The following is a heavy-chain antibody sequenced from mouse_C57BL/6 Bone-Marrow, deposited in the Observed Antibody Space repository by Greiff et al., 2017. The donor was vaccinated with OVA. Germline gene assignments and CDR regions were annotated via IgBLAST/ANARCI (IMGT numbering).Heavy chain of an antibody. D-gene: IGHD1-1*01. CDR1: GFTFSSYG. Sequence: EVKLVESGGDLVKPGGSLKLSCAASGFTFSSYGMSWVRQTPDKRLEWVATISSGGSYTYYPDSVKGRFTISRDNAKNTLYLQMSSLKSEDTAMYYCARQPDYYGSSRYAMDYWGQGTSVTVSS. CDR2: ISSGGSYT. V-gene: IGHV5-6*01. J-gene: IGHJ4*01. CDR3: ARQPDYYGSSRYAMDY.